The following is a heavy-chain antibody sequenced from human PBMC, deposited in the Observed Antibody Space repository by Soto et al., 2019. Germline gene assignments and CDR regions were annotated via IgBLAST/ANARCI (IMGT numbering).Heavy chain of an antibody. CDR1: GFTFGRHD. CDR2: IGSDGRRA. D-gene: IGHD4-17*01. J-gene: IGHJ4*02. Sequence: QVQLVESGGGVVQSGGSLRLSCAASGFTFGRHDMHWVRQAPGKGLEWVAVIGSDGRRASYADSVKGRFTISRDNGQNTLYLQMNSLRAEETAVYYCARDDDYGDNGLDYWGQGTLVTVSS. CDR3: ARDDDYGDNGLDY. V-gene: IGHV3-33*01.